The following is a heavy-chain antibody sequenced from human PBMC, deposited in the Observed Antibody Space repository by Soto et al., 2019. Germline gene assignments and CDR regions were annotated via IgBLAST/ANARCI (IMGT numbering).Heavy chain of an antibody. D-gene: IGHD3-22*01. CDR3: AKHIYYDSSGFIYGMDV. J-gene: IGHJ6*01. Sequence: PRGYLRLSCESSVFTFNSYAMSWVRQAPGKGLDWVSASSGSGGSTYYADSVKGRFTISRDSSKNTLYLHMNSLRAEDTAVYYCAKHIYYDSSGFIYGMDVWGRGTTVTVSS. CDR1: VFTFNSYA. CDR2: SSGSGGST. V-gene: IGHV3-23*01.